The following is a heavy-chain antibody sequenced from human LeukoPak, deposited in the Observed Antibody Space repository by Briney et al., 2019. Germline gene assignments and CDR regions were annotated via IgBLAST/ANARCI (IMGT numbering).Heavy chain of an antibody. D-gene: IGHD4-23*01. CDR3: ARGYGGNSESLPDY. CDR1: GYTFTGYY. CDR2: INPNSGGT. V-gene: IGHV1-2*02. Sequence: ASVKVSCKASGYTFTGYYMHWVRQAPGQGLEWMGWINPNSGGTNYAQKFQGRVTMTRNTSISTAYMELSSLRSEDTAVYYCARGYGGNSESLPDYWGQGTLVTVSS. J-gene: IGHJ4*02.